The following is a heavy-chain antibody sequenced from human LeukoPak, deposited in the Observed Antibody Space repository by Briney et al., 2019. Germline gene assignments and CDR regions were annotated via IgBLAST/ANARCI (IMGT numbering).Heavy chain of an antibody. Sequence: PGGSLRLSCAASGFTFSSYGMHWVRQAPGKGLEWVAVISYDGSAKYYADSVRGRFTISRDNSKFTLYLQVNSLRAEDTAVYYCAKDLDCTTTSCYHPLFDYWGQGTLVTVSS. CDR2: ISYDGSAK. V-gene: IGHV3-30*18. CDR1: GFTFSSYG. CDR3: AKDLDCTTTSCYHPLFDY. J-gene: IGHJ4*02. D-gene: IGHD2-2*01.